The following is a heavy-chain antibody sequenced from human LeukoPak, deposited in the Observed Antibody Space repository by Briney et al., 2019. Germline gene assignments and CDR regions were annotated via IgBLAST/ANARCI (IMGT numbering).Heavy chain of an antibody. V-gene: IGHV1-2*02. J-gene: IGHJ5*02. Sequence: ASVKVSCKASGYTFTGYYMHWVRQAPGQGLEWMGWINPNSGGTNYAQKFQGRVTMTRDTSISTAYMELSRLRSDDTAVYYCARDVEDIVVVVAASPYNWFDHWGQGTLVTVSS. D-gene: IGHD2-15*01. CDR2: INPNSGGT. CDR3: ARDVEDIVVVVAASPYNWFDH. CDR1: GYTFTGYY.